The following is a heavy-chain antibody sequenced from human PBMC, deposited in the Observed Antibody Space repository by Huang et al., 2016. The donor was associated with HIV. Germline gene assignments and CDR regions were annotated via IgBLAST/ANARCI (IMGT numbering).Heavy chain of an antibody. J-gene: IGHJ4*02. CDR3: TRGKGALDY. D-gene: IGHD6-13*01. CDR1: GFTVGDYA. Sequence: EVQLVESGGGLVQPGRSLRFSCTASGFTVGDYAMSWFRQAPGKGLDWVGFSRSKASGGTTEYAASVKGRFTISRDDSKSIAYLQMNSLKTEDTAVYYCTRGKGALDYWGQGTLVTVSS. CDR2: SRSKASGGTT. V-gene: IGHV3-49*03.